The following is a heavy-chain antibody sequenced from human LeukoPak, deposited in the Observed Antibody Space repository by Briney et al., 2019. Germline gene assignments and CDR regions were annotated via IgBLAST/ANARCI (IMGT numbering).Heavy chain of an antibody. CDR2: INSDGRST. Sequence: GGSLRLSCAASGFSFSSYWMHWVRQAPGKGLVWVSRINSDGRSTSYADSVKGRFTISRDNAKKTLYLQMNSLRPEDTAVYYCTRHPAEGDYWGQGTLVTVSS. CDR1: GFSFSSYW. J-gene: IGHJ4*02. D-gene: IGHD2-15*01. CDR3: TRHPAEGDY. V-gene: IGHV3-74*01.